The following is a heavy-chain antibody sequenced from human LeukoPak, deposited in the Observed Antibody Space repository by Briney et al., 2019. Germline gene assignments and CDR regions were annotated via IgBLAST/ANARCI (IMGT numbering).Heavy chain of an antibody. J-gene: IGHJ3*02. CDR2: ITASDGRT. CDR1: GFSFSSYA. Sequence: PGGSLRLSCAASGFSFSSYAMSWVRQAPGKGLEWVSYITASDGRTWYPDSVKGRLTISRDNSKNMLYLQMNSLRAEDTAVYYCARDRRFPDDVFDIWGQGTMDTVSS. V-gene: IGHV3-23*01. CDR3: ARDRRFPDDVFDI. D-gene: IGHD2-21*01.